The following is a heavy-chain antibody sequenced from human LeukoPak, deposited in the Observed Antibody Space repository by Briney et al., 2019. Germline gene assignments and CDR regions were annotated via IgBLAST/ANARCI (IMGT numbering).Heavy chain of an antibody. J-gene: IGHJ4*02. CDR1: GFTFSSYA. V-gene: IGHV3-23*01. CDR2: ISGSGGST. CDR3: AKDVGGVDYYDSSGYYSDY. Sequence: GSLRLSCAASGFTFSSYAMSWVRQAPGKGLEWVSAISGSGGSTYYADSVKGRFTISRDNSKNTLYLQMNSLRAEDTAVYYCAKDVGGVDYYDSSGYYSDYWGQGTLVTVSS. D-gene: IGHD3-22*01.